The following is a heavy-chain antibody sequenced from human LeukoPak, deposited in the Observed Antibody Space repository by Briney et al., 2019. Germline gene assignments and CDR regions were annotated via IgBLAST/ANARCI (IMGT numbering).Heavy chain of an antibody. J-gene: IGHJ4*02. Sequence: ASVKVSCKASGYTFTGYCMHWVRQAPGQGLEWMGWINPNSGGTNYAQKFQGRVTMTRDTSISTAYMELSRLRSDDTAVYYCAREVDYYDSSGHTRYMGYWGQGTLVTVSS. CDR2: INPNSGGT. CDR3: AREVDYYDSSGHTRYMGY. CDR1: GYTFTGYC. V-gene: IGHV1-2*02. D-gene: IGHD3-22*01.